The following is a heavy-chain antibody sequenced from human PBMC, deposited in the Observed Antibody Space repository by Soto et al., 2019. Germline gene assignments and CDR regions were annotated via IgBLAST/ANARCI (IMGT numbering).Heavy chain of an antibody. CDR3: ARVRDSYSSSPDAFDI. CDR2: ISAYNGNT. CDR1: GYTFPSYG. D-gene: IGHD6-13*01. Sequence: ASVKGSCKASGYTFPSYGISWLRQAPGQGLEWMGWISAYNGNTNYAQKLQGRVTMTTDTSTSTAYMELRSLRSDDTAVYYCARVRDSYSSSPDAFDIWGQGTMDTVSS. V-gene: IGHV1-18*01. J-gene: IGHJ3*02.